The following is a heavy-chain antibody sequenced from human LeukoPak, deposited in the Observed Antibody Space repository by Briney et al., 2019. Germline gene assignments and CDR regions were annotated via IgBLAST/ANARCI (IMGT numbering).Heavy chain of an antibody. CDR2: IYHSGST. J-gene: IGHJ4*02. Sequence: PSQTLSLTCAVSGGSNSSGGYSWSWIRQPPGKGLEWIRYIYHSGSTYYNPSLKSRVTISVDRSKNQFSLKLSSVTAADTAVYYCARGLVATITEFDYWGQGTLVTVSS. V-gene: IGHV4-30-2*01. CDR1: GGSNSSGGYS. D-gene: IGHD5-12*01. CDR3: ARGLVATITEFDY.